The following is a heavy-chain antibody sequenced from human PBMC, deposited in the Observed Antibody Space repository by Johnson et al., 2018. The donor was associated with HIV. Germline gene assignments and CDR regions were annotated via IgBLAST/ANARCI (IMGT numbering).Heavy chain of an antibody. D-gene: IGHD3-22*01. Sequence: VQLVESGGGVVQPGRSLRLSCAASGFTFDDYGMSWVRQAPGKGLEWVSGINWNGGSTGYADSVKGRFTISRDNAKNSLYLQMNSLRAEDTALYYCARSVGYYDSSGYYYVDAFDIWGQGTMVTVSS. CDR3: ARSVGYYDSSGYYYVDAFDI. CDR2: INWNGGST. CDR1: GFTFDDYG. J-gene: IGHJ3*02. V-gene: IGHV3-20*04.